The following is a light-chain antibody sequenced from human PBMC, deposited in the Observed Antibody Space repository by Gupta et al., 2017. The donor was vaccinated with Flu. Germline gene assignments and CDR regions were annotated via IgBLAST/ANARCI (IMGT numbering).Light chain of an antibody. J-gene: IGKJ1*01. V-gene: IGKV4-1*01. CDR2: WAS. Sequence: NCKSSQRVLDSSNNKNDLAWYQQKPGQPPKLLIYWASTRESGVPDRFSGSGSGTDFTLTISSLQAEDVAVYYCQQYYSTPRTFGQGTKVEIK. CDR3: QQYYSTPRT. CDR1: QRVLDSSNNKND.